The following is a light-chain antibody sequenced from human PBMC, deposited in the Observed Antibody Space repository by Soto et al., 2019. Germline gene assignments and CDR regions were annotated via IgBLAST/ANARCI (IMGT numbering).Light chain of an antibody. CDR1: SSDVGGYNY. CDR2: DVS. Sequence: SALTQPASVSGSPGQSITISCTGTSSDVGGYNYVSWYQHHPGKAPKLMSYDVSYRPSGVSNRFSGSKSGNTASLTISGLQPEDEADYSCSSYTTSNTRQIVFGTGTKLTVL. CDR3: SSYTTSNTRQIV. J-gene: IGLJ1*01. V-gene: IGLV2-14*03.